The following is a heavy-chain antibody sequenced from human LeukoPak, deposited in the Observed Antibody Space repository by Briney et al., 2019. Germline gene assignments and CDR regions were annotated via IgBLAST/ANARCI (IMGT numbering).Heavy chain of an antibody. Sequence: PGGSLRLSCAASGFTFSSYAMHWVRQAPGKGLEWVAVISYDGSNKYYADSVKGRFTISRDNSKNTLYLQMNSLRVEDTAVYYCAKRSVTNWFDPWGQGTLVTVSS. D-gene: IGHD1-1*01. CDR2: ISYDGSNK. CDR3: AKRSVTNWFDP. J-gene: IGHJ5*02. CDR1: GFTFSSYA. V-gene: IGHV3-30*04.